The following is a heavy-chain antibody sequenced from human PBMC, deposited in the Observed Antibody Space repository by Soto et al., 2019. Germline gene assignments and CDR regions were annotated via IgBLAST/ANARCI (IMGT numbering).Heavy chain of an antibody. CDR2: IYPGDSGT. D-gene: IGHD6-13*01. CDR1: GYSFTSYW. Sequence: GESLKISCKGSGYSFTSYWIGWVRQMPGKGLECMGIIYPGDSGTRYSPSFQGQVTISADKSISTAYLQWSSLKASDTAMYYCARTAAAGKYYNGMDVWGQGTTVTVSS. CDR3: ARTAAAGKYYNGMDV. V-gene: IGHV5-51*01. J-gene: IGHJ6*02.